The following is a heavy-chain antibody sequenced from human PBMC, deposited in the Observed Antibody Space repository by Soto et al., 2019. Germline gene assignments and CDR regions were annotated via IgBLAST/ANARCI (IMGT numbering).Heavy chain of an antibody. CDR3: AREDSSSWYGYYFDY. V-gene: IGHV1-2*04. J-gene: IGHJ4*02. CDR1: GYTFIDYY. D-gene: IGHD6-13*01. CDR2: INPDTDGT. Sequence: GASVKVSCKASGYTFIDYYMYWVRQAPGQGLEWMGWINPDTDGTHYAQKFQGWVTMTRDTSISTAYMELSRLRSDDTAVYYCAREDSSSWYGYYFDYWGEGTLVTVSS.